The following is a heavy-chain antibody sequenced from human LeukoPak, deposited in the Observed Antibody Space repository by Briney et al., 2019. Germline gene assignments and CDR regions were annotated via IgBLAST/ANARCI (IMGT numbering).Heavy chain of an antibody. J-gene: IGHJ6*02. CDR1: GYTFTSYD. CDR2: MNPNSGNT. D-gene: IGHD1-26*01. V-gene: IGHV1-8*01. Sequence: ASVKVSCKASGYTFTSYDTNWVRQATGQGLEWMGWMNPNSGNTGYAQKFQGRVTMTRNTSISTAYMELSSLRSEDTAVYYCAREAIRTYSGSYYYYYGMDVWGQGTTVTVSS. CDR3: AREAIRTYSGSYYYYYGMDV.